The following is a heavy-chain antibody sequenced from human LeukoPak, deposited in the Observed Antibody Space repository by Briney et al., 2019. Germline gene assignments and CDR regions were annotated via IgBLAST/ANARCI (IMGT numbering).Heavy chain of an antibody. J-gene: IGHJ4*02. CDR1: GYTFTSYD. V-gene: IGHV1-8*01. Sequence: GASVKVSCKASGYTFTSYDINWVRQATGQGLEWMGWKNPNSGNTGYAQKFQGRVTMTRNTSISTAYMELSSLRSEDTAVYYCARGRGVKWELRGGFDYWGQGTLVTVSS. D-gene: IGHD1-26*01. CDR3: ARGRGVKWELRGGFDY. CDR2: KNPNSGNT.